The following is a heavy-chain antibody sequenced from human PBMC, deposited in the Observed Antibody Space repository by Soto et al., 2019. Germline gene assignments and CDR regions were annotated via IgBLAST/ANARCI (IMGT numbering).Heavy chain of an antibody. CDR2: LYWDDDT. V-gene: IGHV2-5*02. D-gene: IGHD1-26*01. CDR3: AHSKTSGMSYYFDY. CDR1: GFSLSTTRVG. Sequence: QITLKESGPTLVKPTQTLTLTCTFSGFSLSTTRVGVGWIRQPPGEALEWLALLYWDDDTLYSPSLKRRLTIPKDTSKNQVVLTLSNMDPVDTAPYYCAHSKTSGMSYYFDYWGQGTLVTVSS. J-gene: IGHJ4*02.